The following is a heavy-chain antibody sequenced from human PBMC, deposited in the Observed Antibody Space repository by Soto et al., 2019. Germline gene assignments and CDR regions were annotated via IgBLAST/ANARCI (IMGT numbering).Heavy chain of an antibody. Sequence: SETLSLTCTVSGVSISSGDYYWSWIRQHPGKGLEWIGYIYYSGSTYYNPSLKSRVTISVDTSKNQFSLKLSSVTAADTAVYYCARDGDYYDSSGYYWRYFDYWGQGTLVTVSS. CDR2: IYYSGST. J-gene: IGHJ4*02. CDR3: ARDGDYYDSSGYYWRYFDY. CDR1: GVSISSGDYY. V-gene: IGHV4-30-4*01. D-gene: IGHD3-22*01.